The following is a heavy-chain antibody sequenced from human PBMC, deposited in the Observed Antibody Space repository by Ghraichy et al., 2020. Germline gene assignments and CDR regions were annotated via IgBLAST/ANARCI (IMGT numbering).Heavy chain of an antibody. CDR3: ARDPVYSGYDWGRTAMVTKGYFDY. Sequence: LSLTCAASGFTFSSYSMNWVRQAPGKGLEWVSSISSSSSYIYYADSVKGRFTISRDNAKNSLYLQMNSLRAEDTAVYYCARDPVYSGYDWGRTAMVTKGYFDYWGQGTLVTVSS. CDR2: ISSSSSYI. J-gene: IGHJ4*02. D-gene: IGHD5-12*01. V-gene: IGHV3-21*01. CDR1: GFTFSSYS.